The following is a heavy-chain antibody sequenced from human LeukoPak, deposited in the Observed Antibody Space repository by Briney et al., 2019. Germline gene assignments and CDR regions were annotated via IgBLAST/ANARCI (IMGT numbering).Heavy chain of an antibody. CDR3: TREVPAAIPYYYYGMDV. CDR2: IWYDGSNK. V-gene: IGHV3-33*01. D-gene: IGHD2-2*02. Sequence: GGSLRLSCAASGFTFSSYGMHWVRQAPGKGLEWVAVIWYDGSNKYYADSVKGRFTISRDNSKNTPYLQMNSLRAEDTAVYYCTREVPAAIPYYYYGMDVWGQGTTVTVSS. J-gene: IGHJ6*02. CDR1: GFTFSSYG.